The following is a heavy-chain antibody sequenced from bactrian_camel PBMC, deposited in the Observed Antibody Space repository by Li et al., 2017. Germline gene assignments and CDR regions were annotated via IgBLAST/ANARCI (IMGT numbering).Heavy chain of an antibody. CDR2: IHWSGGRT. CDR1: GLSFEDYA. J-gene: IGHJ6*01. Sequence: DVQLVESGGGLVQVGGSLRLSCQVSGLSFEDYAMAWFRQAPGEEREVVASIHWSGGRTTYADAVKGRFTISKDNAKNTLYLQLNSLKTEDTAMYYCAKDLTLDEADTIVVVTSFGYWGQGTQVTVS. CDR3: AKDLTLDEADTIVVVTSFGY. V-gene: IGHV3-1*01. D-gene: IGHD2*01.